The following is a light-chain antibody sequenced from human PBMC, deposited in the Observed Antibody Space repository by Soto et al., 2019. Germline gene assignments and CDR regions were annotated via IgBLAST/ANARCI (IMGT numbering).Light chain of an antibody. CDR2: GAS. CDR3: QQCDNWLRT. Sequence: EIVMTQSPATLSVSPGERVTLSCRASQSVGSNLVWYQQKPGQAPRLLIYGASTRATGIPAGFSGSGSGTEFTLTIGSLQSEDFAVYYCQQCDNWLRTFGQGTKVEIK. CDR1: QSVGSN. V-gene: IGKV3-15*01. J-gene: IGKJ1*01.